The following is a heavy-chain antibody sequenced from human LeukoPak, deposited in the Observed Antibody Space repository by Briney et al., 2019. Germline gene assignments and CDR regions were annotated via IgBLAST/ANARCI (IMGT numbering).Heavy chain of an antibody. D-gene: IGHD5-24*01. CDR2: INAGNGHT. CDR3: ARGIWSATRVDYYLDN. J-gene: IGHJ4*02. Sequence: ASVKVSCKASGYTFSGYAIHWVRQAPGQRFEWMGWINAGNGHTKYSQNFQGRVTITRDSSANIVYMDVSSPTSEDTAVYYCARGIWSATRVDYYLDNWGRGTLVTVSS. V-gene: IGHV1-3*01. CDR1: GYTFSGYA.